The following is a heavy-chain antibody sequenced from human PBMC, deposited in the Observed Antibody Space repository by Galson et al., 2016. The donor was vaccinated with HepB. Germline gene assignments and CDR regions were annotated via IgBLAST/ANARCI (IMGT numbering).Heavy chain of an antibody. V-gene: IGHV3-15*01. CDR2: IKSKADGGTT. D-gene: IGHD2-21*01. Sequence: SLRLSCAASGFTFRGAWMSWVRQAPGKGLEWVGRIKSKADGGTTAYATPVKGIFIISRDDSKNTLYLQLNGLKTEDTAVYYCATDGVAILLANQWGQGTLVTVSS. CDR3: ATDGVAILLANQ. CDR1: GFTFRGAW. J-gene: IGHJ4*02.